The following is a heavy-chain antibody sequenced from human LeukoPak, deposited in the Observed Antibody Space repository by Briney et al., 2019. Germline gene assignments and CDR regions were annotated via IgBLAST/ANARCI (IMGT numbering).Heavy chain of an antibody. CDR3: ARELVMVVAATGVGNWFDP. J-gene: IGHJ5*02. CDR2: INPSGGTT. CDR1: GYTFTNYY. V-gene: IGHV1-46*01. D-gene: IGHD2-15*01. Sequence: ASVKVSCKASGYTFTNYYIHWMRQAPGQGLEWMGIINPSGGTTSYAQKFLGRVTMTRDTSTSTVYMELNSLKSEDTAVYYCARELVMVVAATGVGNWFDPWGQGTLVTVS.